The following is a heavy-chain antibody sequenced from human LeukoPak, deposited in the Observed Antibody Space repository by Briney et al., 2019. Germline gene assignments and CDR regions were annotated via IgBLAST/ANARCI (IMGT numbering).Heavy chain of an antibody. Sequence: PSETLSLTCTVSGGSISSYYWSWIRQPPGKGLEWIGYIYYSGSTNYNPSLKGRVTISVDTSKNQFSLKLSSVTAADTAVYYCARRGFMAAAGPEDAFDIWGQGTMVTVSS. J-gene: IGHJ3*02. V-gene: IGHV4-59*08. CDR2: IYYSGST. CDR3: ARRGFMAAAGPEDAFDI. D-gene: IGHD6-13*01. CDR1: GGSISSYY.